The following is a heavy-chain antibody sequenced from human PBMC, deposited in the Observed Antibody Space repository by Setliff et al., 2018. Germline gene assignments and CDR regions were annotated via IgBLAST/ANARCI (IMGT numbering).Heavy chain of an antibody. J-gene: IGHJ4*02. CDR3: SRLVRFCTRTTCQRLSGGEF. CDR2: ISPHTGNT. Sequence: ASVKVSCKTSGYTFNDYGIAWVRQAPGQGLEWMGWISPHTGNTYYTPRLHDRVTLSTDTSTSTAYMELRSLGSDDTAVYYCSRLVRFCTRTTCQRLSGGEFWGQGTLVTVSS. D-gene: IGHD2-2*01. V-gene: IGHV1-18*01. CDR1: GYTFNDYG.